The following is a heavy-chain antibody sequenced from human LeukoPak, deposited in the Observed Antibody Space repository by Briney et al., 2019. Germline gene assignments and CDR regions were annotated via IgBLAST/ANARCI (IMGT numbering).Heavy chain of an antibody. V-gene: IGHV3-30*04. J-gene: IGHJ4*02. CDR2: ISYDGSNK. D-gene: IGHD2-15*01. Sequence: GGSLRLSCAASGFTFSSYAMHWVRQAPGKGLEWVAVISYDGSNKYYADSVKGRFTISRDNSKNTLYLQMNSLMAEDTAVYYCARAGYCSGGSCYLSYFDYWGQGTLVTVSS. CDR3: ARAGYCSGGSCYLSYFDY. CDR1: GFTFSSYA.